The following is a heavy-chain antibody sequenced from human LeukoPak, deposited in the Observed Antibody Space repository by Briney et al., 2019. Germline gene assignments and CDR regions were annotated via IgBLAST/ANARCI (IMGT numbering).Heavy chain of an antibody. CDR3: ARDTGYDSSGYRYFDY. CDR1: GGSISSYY. D-gene: IGHD3-22*01. Sequence: SETLSLTCTVSGGSISSYYWGWIRQPPGKGLEWVGFIYYSGSTNYNPSLKSRVTISVDTSKNQFSLKLSSVTAADTAVYYCARDTGYDSSGYRYFDYWGQGTLVTVSS. V-gene: IGHV4-59*01. J-gene: IGHJ4*02. CDR2: IYYSGST.